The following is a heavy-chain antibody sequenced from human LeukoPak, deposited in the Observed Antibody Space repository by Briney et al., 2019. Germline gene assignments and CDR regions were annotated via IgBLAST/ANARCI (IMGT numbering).Heavy chain of an antibody. CDR2: ISAYNGNT. CDR3: AAVATGVPHY. CDR1: GYTFTTSG. J-gene: IGHJ4*02. D-gene: IGHD5-12*01. V-gene: IGHV1-18*01. Sequence: ASVKVSCKASGYTFTTSGISWVRQSPGQGLEWMGWISAYNGNTKYVQNLQGRATMTTDTSTRTAYMELRSLRSDDTAVYYCAAVATGVPHYWGQGTLVIVSS.